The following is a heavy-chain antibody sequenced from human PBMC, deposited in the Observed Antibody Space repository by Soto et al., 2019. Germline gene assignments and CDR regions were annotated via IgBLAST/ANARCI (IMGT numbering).Heavy chain of an antibody. CDR2: IYSSGST. J-gene: IGHJ4*02. CDR3: ARGDEGVVIPNDY. D-gene: IGHD3-3*01. V-gene: IGHV4-39*01. Sequence: QLQLQESGPGLVKPSETLSLTCTVSGGSISSSSYYWGWIRQPPGKGLEWIGSIYSSGSTYYNPSLKSRVTISVDTSKNQFSLKLSSVTAADTAVYYCARGDEGVVIPNDYWGQGTLVTVSS. CDR1: GGSISSSSYY.